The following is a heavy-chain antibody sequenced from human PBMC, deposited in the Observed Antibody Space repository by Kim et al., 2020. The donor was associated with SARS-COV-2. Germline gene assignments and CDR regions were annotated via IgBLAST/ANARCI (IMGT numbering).Heavy chain of an antibody. CDR1: GDSVSSNSAA. CDR3: ARASPQWLVGNGGMDV. J-gene: IGHJ6*02. V-gene: IGHV6-1*01. D-gene: IGHD6-19*01. Sequence: SQTLSLTCAISGDSVSSNSAAWNWIRQSPSRGLEWLGRTYYRSKWYNDYAVSVKSRITINPDTSKNQFSLQLNSVTPEDTAVYYCARASPQWLVGNGGMDVWGQGTTVTVSS. CDR2: TYYRSKWYN.